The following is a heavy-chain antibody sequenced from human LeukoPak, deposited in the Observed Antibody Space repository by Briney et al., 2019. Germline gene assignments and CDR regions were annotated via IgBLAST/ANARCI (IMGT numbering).Heavy chain of an antibody. J-gene: IGHJ4*02. CDR1: GGSISSSSYY. CDR3: ARVPLAGIAAAGFDY. CDR2: IYYSGST. D-gene: IGHD6-13*01. V-gene: IGHV4-39*07. Sequence: SETLSLTCTVSGGSISSSSYYWGWIRQPPGKGLEWIGSIYYSGSTYYNPSLKSRVTISVDTSKNQFSLKLSSVTAADTAVYYCARVPLAGIAAAGFDYWGQGTLVTVSS.